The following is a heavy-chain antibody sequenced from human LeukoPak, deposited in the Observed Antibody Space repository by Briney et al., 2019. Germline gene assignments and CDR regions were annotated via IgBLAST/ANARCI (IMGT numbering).Heavy chain of an antibody. Sequence: ASVSVSCKTSGYTFTGYYIHWVRQAPGQGLEWLGWINPNTGDINYAQKFQGRVTTTRDTSISTAYMELSSLRSDDTAVYSCARDVSSVATAAPGHWGVDVWGQGTTVTVSS. J-gene: IGHJ6*02. V-gene: IGHV1-2*02. CDR1: GYTFTGYY. D-gene: IGHD6-13*01. CDR2: INPNTGDI. CDR3: ARDVSSVATAAPGHWGVDV.